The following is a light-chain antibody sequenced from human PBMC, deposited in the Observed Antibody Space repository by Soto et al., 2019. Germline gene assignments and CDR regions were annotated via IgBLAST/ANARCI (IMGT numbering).Light chain of an antibody. CDR2: GAS. J-gene: IGKJ1*01. V-gene: IGKV3-20*01. Sequence: EIVLTQSPGTLSLSPGERATVSCRASQSFTSGYLAWYQQRPGQAPRLLIYGASRRATGAPDRFSGSESETAFTLTISGLEPEDFAVYYCQQYDTSPRTFGQGTKVEIK. CDR1: QSFTSGY. CDR3: QQYDTSPRT.